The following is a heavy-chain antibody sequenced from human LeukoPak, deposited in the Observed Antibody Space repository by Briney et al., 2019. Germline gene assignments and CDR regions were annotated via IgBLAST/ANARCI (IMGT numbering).Heavy chain of an antibody. CDR3: ASDLNYYGDYYYGMDV. CDR2: INPSGGST. J-gene: IGHJ6*02. D-gene: IGHD4-17*01. V-gene: IGHV1-46*01. Sequence: GASVKVSCKASGYTFTSYYMHWVRQAPGQGLEWMGIINPSGGSTSYAQKFQGRVTMTRDTSTSTVYMELSSLRSEDTAVYYCASDLNYYGDYYYGMDVWGQGTTVTVSS. CDR1: GYTFTSYY.